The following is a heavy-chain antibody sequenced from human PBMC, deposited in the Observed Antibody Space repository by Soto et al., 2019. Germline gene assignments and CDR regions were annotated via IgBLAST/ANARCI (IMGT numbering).Heavy chain of an antibody. J-gene: IGHJ6*02. CDR2: IIPIFGTA. CDR3: ARSHSAYATSDMDA. Sequence: ASVKVSCKASGGTFSSYAISCVRQAPGQGLEWMGGIIPIFGTANYAQKFQGRVTITADESTSTAYMELSSLRSEDTAVYYCARSHSAYATSDMDAWGQGTTLTVSS. CDR1: GGTFSSYA. V-gene: IGHV1-69*13. D-gene: IGHD2-21*01.